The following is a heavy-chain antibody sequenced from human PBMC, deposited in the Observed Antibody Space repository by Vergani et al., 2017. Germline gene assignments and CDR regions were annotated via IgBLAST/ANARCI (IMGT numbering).Heavy chain of an antibody. CDR2: INGSGGST. CDR3: AKDRGRIFCSSTSCYILDFSGDY. D-gene: IGHD2-2*02. J-gene: IGHJ4*02. CDR1: GFTFSSYA. V-gene: IGHV3-23*01. Sequence: EVQLLESGGGLVQPGGSLRLSCAASGFTFSSYAMSWVRQAPGKGLEWVSAINGSGGSTYYADSVKGRFTISRDNSKNTLYLQMNSLRAEDTAVYYCAKDRGRIFCSSTSCYILDFSGDYWGQGTLVTVSS.